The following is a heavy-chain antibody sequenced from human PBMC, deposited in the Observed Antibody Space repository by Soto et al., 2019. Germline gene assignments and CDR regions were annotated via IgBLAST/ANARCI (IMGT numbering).Heavy chain of an antibody. CDR3: ARGRHYYDRSGDPIYYYPGLDA. V-gene: IGHV1-69*01. CDR1: GGTFSSYG. CDR2: IIPMFATP. Sequence: QVRLVQSGAEVKKAGSSVKVSCKASGGTFSSYGISWVRQAPGQGLEWMGGIIPMFATPHYAQKFQGRVSITADESASTAYMQLSSLTSEDTAVYYCARGRHYYDRSGDPIYYYPGLDAWGQGTTVTVSS. J-gene: IGHJ6*02. D-gene: IGHD3-22*01.